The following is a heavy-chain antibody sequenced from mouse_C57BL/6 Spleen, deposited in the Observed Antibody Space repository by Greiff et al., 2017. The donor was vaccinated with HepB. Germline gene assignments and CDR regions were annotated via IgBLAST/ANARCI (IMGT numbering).Heavy chain of an antibody. J-gene: IGHJ3*01. CDR1: GYTFTDYY. Sequence: VQLQQSGPELVKPGASVKISCKASGYTFTDYYMNWVKQSHGKSLEWIGDINPNNGGTSYNQKFKGKATLTVDKSSSTAYMELRSLTSEDSAVYYCARSGDYEGRGAAYWGQGTLVTVSA. CDR3: ARSGDYEGRGAAY. D-gene: IGHD2-4*01. V-gene: IGHV1-26*01. CDR2: INPNNGGT.